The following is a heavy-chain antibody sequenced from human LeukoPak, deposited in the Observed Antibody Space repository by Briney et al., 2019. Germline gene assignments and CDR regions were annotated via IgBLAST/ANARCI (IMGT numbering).Heavy chain of an antibody. J-gene: IGHJ3*01. CDR3: AGASTWVPGKDSSGYYYPYAFDL. CDR1: GFTFNSNV. D-gene: IGHD3-22*01. CDR2: ISYDGSDK. Sequence: PGGSLRLSCAASGFTFNSNVMHWVRLAPGKGLEWVAVISYDGSDKYYTDSVKGRFTISRDNSKNTLYLQMNSLRAEDTAVYYCAGASTWVPGKDSSGYYYPYAFDLWGQGTMVTVSS. V-gene: IGHV3-30-3*01.